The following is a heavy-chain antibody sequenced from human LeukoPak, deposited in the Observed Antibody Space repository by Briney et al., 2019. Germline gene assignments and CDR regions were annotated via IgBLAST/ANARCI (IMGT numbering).Heavy chain of an antibody. V-gene: IGHV3-30-3*01. D-gene: IGHD6-13*01. Sequence: GGSLRLSCAASGFTFSSYAMHWVRQAPGKGLEWVEVISYDGSNKYYADSVKGRFTISRDNSKNTLYLQMNSLRAEDTAVYYCARGSIAAAGANDYWGQGTLVTVSS. CDR1: GFTFSSYA. CDR2: ISYDGSNK. J-gene: IGHJ4*02. CDR3: ARGSIAAAGANDY.